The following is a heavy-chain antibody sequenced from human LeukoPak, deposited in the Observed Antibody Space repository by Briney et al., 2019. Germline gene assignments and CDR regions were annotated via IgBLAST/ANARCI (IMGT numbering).Heavy chain of an antibody. CDR3: ARTYDSDGYYAIGY. Sequence: PSETLSLTCTVSGXSVNSYIWSRIRQPPGKGLEWIGYIHYIGTTNYNPSLKSRVTISVDSSKNQFSLRLSSVTAADTAVYYCARTYDSDGYYAIGYWGQGTLVTVSS. V-gene: IGHV4-59*02. D-gene: IGHD3-22*01. CDR2: IHYIGTT. CDR1: GXSVNSYI. J-gene: IGHJ4*02.